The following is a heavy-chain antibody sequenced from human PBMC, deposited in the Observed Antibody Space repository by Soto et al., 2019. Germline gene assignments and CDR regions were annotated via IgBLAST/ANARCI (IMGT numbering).Heavy chain of an antibody. Sequence: QVQLQQWGAGLLKPSETLSLTCAVYGGSFSGYYWSWIRQPPGKGLEWIGEINHSGSTNYNPSLKSRVTISVDTSKNQFSLKLSSVTAADTAVYYCAGEGIAVAGDDYWGQGTLVTVSS. CDR3: AGEGIAVAGDDY. V-gene: IGHV4-34*01. J-gene: IGHJ4*02. CDR2: INHSGST. D-gene: IGHD6-19*01. CDR1: GGSFSGYY.